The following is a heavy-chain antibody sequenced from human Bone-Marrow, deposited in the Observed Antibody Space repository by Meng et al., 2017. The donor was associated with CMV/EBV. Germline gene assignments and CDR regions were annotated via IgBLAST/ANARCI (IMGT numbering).Heavy chain of an antibody. CDR2: IKSKTDGVTT. J-gene: IGHJ3*02. V-gene: IGHV3-15*01. Sequence: GESLKISCAASGFTFSNAWMSWVRQAPGKGLEWVGRIKSKTDGVTTDYAAPVKGRFTISRDDSKNTLYLQMNSLKTEDTAVYYCTTDLFTIFGVVSMDDAFDIWGQGTMVTVSS. D-gene: IGHD3-3*01. CDR3: TTDLFTIFGVVSMDDAFDI. CDR1: GFTFSNAW.